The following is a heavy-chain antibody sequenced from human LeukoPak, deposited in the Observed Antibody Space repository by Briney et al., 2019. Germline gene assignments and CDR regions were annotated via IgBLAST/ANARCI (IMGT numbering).Heavy chain of an antibody. J-gene: IGHJ6*03. V-gene: IGHV3-23*01. CDR2: ISGSGGST. CDR1: RFTFSTYA. Sequence: GGSLRLSCAASRFTFSTYAMSWVRQAPGKGLEWVSTISGSGGSTYYADSVKGRFTISRDNSKNTLYLQINSLRAEDTAVYYCAWGGFGEAYYYYYYMDVWGKGTTVTVSS. CDR3: AWGGFGEAYYYYYYMDV. D-gene: IGHD3-10*01.